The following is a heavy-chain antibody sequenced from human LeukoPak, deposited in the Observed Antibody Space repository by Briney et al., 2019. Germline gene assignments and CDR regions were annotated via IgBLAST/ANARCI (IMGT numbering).Heavy chain of an antibody. D-gene: IGHD6-19*01. V-gene: IGHV4-39*01. CDR3: AATIAVAGTSFPYFDC. CDR2: IYYTGNT. J-gene: IGHJ4*02. CDR1: GGSITSYNHH. Sequence: SETLSLTCTVSGGSITSYNHHWGWIRQPPGKGREYIGLIYYTGNTYFNPSLRSRVTISVDTSKNQFSLKLTSVTAADTAVYYCAATIAVAGTSFPYFDCWGQGTLVTVSS.